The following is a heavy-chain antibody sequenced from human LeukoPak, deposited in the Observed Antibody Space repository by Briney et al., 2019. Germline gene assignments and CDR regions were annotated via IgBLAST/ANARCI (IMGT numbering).Heavy chain of an antibody. CDR2: ISSSSSYI. J-gene: IGHJ4*02. D-gene: IGHD6-6*01. CDR1: GFTFSSYS. V-gene: IGHV3-21*01. Sequence: GGSLRLSCAASGFTFSSYSMNWVRQAPGKGPEWVSSISSSSSYIYYADSVKGRFTISRDNAKNSLYLQMNSLRAEDTAVYYCARGGSSDPFDYWGQGTLVTVSS. CDR3: ARGGSSDPFDY.